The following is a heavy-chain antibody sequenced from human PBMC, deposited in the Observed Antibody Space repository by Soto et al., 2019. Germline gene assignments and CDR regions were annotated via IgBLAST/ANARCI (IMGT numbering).Heavy chain of an antibody. V-gene: IGHV4-30-2*01. D-gene: IGHD3-10*01. J-gene: IGHJ5*02. CDR3: ARALRGVIRSWFDP. CDR2: IYHSGST. Sequence: QLQLQESGSGLVKPSQTLSLTCAVSGGSISSGGYSWSWIRQPPGKGLEWIGYIYHSGSTYYNPSLQSRFTISVDRSNNQFSLKLSSVTAADTAVYYCARALRGVIRSWFDPWGQGTLVTVSS. CDR1: GGSISSGGYS.